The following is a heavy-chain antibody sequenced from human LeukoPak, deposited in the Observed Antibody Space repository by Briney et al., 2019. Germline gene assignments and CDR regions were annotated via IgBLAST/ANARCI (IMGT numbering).Heavy chain of an antibody. Sequence: PGGSLRLSCAASGSTFSNYWMQWVRQAPGKGLEWVANINQDGSAKYYVDSVKGRFTISKDSAKNSLYLQMNSLRVDDTAVYYCTRGDPDFWGQGTLVTVSS. CDR1: GSTFSNYW. CDR3: TRGDPDF. V-gene: IGHV3-7*01. CDR2: INQDGSAK. J-gene: IGHJ4*02. D-gene: IGHD3-3*01.